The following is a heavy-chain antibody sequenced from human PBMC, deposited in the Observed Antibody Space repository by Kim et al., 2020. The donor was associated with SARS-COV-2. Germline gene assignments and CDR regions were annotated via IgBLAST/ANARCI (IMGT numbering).Heavy chain of an antibody. CDR1: GFTFSSYG. J-gene: IGHJ4*02. V-gene: IGHV3-33*01. Sequence: GGSLRLSCAASGFTFSSYGMHWVRQAPGKGLEWVAVIWYDGSNKYYADSVKGRFTISRDNSKNTLYLQMNSLRAEDTAVYYCARSSGGIVEMATIEYYFDYWGQGTLVTVSS. CDR2: IWYDGSNK. D-gene: IGHD2-15*01. CDR3: ARSSGGIVEMATIEYYFDY.